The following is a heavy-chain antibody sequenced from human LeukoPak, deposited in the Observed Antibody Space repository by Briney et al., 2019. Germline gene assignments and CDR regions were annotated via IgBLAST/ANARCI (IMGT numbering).Heavy chain of an antibody. D-gene: IGHD6-13*01. CDR3: ARSIAAAGTGADY. CDR2: IIPIFGTA. CDR1: GGTFSSYA. V-gene: IGHV1-69*13. Sequence: ASVKVSCKASGGTFSSYAISWVRQAPGQGLEWMGGIIPIFGTANYAQKFQGRVTITADESTSTAYMELSSLRSEDTAVYYCARSIAAAGTGADYWGQGTLVTVSS. J-gene: IGHJ4*02.